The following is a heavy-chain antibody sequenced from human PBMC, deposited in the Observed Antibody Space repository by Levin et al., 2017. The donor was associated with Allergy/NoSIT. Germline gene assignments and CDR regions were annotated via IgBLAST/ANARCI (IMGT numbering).Heavy chain of an antibody. J-gene: IGHJ5*02. Sequence: GESLKISCAASGFTFSNYNMNWVRQAPGKGLEWVSSISSSSTYIYYADSVKGRFTISRDNAKKSLYLQMNSLRAEDTALYYCTRDVGSWGQGTLVTVSS. CDR2: ISSSSTYI. V-gene: IGHV3-21*01. D-gene: IGHD1-26*01. CDR3: TRDVGS. CDR1: GFTFSNYN.